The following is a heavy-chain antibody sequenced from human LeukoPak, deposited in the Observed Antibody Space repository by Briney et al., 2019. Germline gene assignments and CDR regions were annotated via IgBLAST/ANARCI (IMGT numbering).Heavy chain of an antibody. CDR1: GFTFSNYA. CDR3: ARRYYGSGSSFDY. Sequence: GGSLRLSCAASGFTFSNYAMHWVRQAPGKGLESVSSISSNGGSTYYANSVKGRLTISRDNSKNTLYLQMGNLRPEDMAVYYCARRYYGSGSSFDYWGQGTLVTVSS. CDR2: ISSNGGST. J-gene: IGHJ4*02. D-gene: IGHD3-10*01. V-gene: IGHV3-64*01.